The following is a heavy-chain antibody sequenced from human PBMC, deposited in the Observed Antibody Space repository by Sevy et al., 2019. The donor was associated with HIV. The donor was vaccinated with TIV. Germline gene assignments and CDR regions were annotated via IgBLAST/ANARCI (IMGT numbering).Heavy chain of an antibody. J-gene: IGHJ4*02. Sequence: GGSLRLSCAASGFXFSSYGMHWVRQAPGKGLEWMSXIQXDGSNKDYADSVKGRFTISRDNSKNTLYLQMNSLRVGDTGGXYCGKXXGXGXXXXXGXGTLVTVSS. CDR3: GKXXGXGXXXX. CDR2: IQXDGSNK. V-gene: IGHV3-30*02. CDR1: GFXFSSYG.